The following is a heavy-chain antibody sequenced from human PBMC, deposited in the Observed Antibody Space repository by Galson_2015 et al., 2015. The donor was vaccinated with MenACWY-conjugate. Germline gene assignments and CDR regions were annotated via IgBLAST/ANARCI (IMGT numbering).Heavy chain of an antibody. V-gene: IGHV4-59*13. CDR1: GASMSNYS. D-gene: IGHD4-17*01. Sequence: SETLSLTCTVSGASMSNYSWTWVRQSPEKGLEWIGHIYHSRATNYNPSLQSRVIISADASKGQISLNLASVSAADTAVYFCARRATTGWFDPWGQGTQVTVSS. CDR2: IYHSRAT. CDR3: ARRATTGWFDP. J-gene: IGHJ5*02.